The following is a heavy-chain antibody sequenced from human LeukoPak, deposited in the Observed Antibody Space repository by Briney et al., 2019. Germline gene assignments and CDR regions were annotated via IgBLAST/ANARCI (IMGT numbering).Heavy chain of an antibody. CDR2: IYYSGST. D-gene: IGHD2-15*01. V-gene: IGHV4-39*07. Sequence: SETLSLTCTVSGGSISTSNYYWGWIRQPPGKGLEWIGSIYYSGSTYYNPSLKSRVTISVDTSKNQFSLKLSSVTAADTAVYYCARDGCSGGSCYSGAYFDYWGQGTLVTVSS. CDR1: GGSISTSNYY. CDR3: ARDGCSGGSCYSGAYFDY. J-gene: IGHJ4*02.